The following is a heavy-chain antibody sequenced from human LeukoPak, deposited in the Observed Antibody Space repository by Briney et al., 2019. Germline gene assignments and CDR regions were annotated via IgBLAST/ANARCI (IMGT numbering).Heavy chain of an antibody. D-gene: IGHD5-12*01. Sequence: SETLSLTCTVSGGSISSSPYYWAWVRQPPGKGLEWIGSIYYSGSTYYNPSLKSRVTISADTSKNQFSLKLSSVTAADTAVYYCARDPVDIVATISAFDIWGQGTMVTVSS. J-gene: IGHJ3*02. CDR1: GGSISSSPYY. V-gene: IGHV4-39*07. CDR2: IYYSGST. CDR3: ARDPVDIVATISAFDI.